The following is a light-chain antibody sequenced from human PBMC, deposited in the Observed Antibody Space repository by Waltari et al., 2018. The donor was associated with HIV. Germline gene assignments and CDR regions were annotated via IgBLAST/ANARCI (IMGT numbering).Light chain of an antibody. Sequence: QSALTQPRSVSGSPGQSVTISCTGTSSDVGGFNSVSLYQQHPGKAPKLMIYDVTKRPSGVPDRFSGSKSGNTASLTISGLQADDEADYYCCSYAGNYTLIFGGGTKLTVL. V-gene: IGLV2-11*01. J-gene: IGLJ2*01. CDR2: DVT. CDR3: CSYAGNYTLI. CDR1: SSDVGGFNS.